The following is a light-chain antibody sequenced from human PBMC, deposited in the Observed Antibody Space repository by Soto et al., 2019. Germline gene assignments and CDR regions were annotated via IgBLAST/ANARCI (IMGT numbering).Light chain of an antibody. Sequence: AIRMTQSPSSLSASTGDRVTITCRASQGISSYLAWYQQKPGKAPKLLIYAASTLQRGVPSRFSGSGPGTDFTLTISCLQSEDFATYYCQQYYSYPRTFAQGTKVEIK. CDR3: QQYYSYPRT. CDR2: AAS. J-gene: IGKJ1*01. V-gene: IGKV1-8*01. CDR1: QGISSY.